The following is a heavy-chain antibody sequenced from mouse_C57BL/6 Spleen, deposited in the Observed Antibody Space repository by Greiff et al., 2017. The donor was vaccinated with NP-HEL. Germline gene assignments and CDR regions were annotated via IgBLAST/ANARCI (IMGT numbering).Heavy chain of an antibody. Sequence: VQLKESGPGLVKPSQSLSLTCSVTGYSITSGYYWNWIRQFPGNKLEWMGYISYDGSNNYNPSLKNRISITRDTSKNQFFLKLNSVTTEDTATYYCARESGSYYAMDYWGQGTSVTVSS. CDR1: GYSITSGYY. J-gene: IGHJ4*01. CDR3: ARESGSYYAMDY. D-gene: IGHD3-1*01. V-gene: IGHV3-6*01. CDR2: ISYDGSN.